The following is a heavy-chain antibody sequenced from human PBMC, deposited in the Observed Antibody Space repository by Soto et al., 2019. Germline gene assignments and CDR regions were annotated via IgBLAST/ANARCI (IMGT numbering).Heavy chain of an antibody. Sequence: QVQLQQWGAGLLKPSETLSLTCAVYGGSLSANYWTWIRQSPGKGLEWIGEVNHGGGTNYNPSLRSRVTISIDTSQYQFTLKLSSVTAADTAMYYCASARFDSWGQGTLVTVSS. V-gene: IGHV4-34*01. CDR3: ASARFDS. CDR2: VNHGGGT. CDR1: GGSLSANY. J-gene: IGHJ4*02. D-gene: IGHD2-15*01.